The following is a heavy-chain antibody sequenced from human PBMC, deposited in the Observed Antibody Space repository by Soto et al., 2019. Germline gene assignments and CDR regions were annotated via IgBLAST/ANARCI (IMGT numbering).Heavy chain of an antibody. V-gene: IGHV4-30-2*01. J-gene: IGHJ4*02. Sequence: SETLSLTCAVSGDSITSGGYSWNWIRQPPGKGLEWIGYIYHSGTTYYNPSLKSRVTISLDTSNNQFSLELNSVTAADTAMYYCARSEGMGVTTFDYWGQGTLVTVS. CDR2: IYHSGTT. CDR3: ARSEGMGVTTFDY. CDR1: GDSITSGGYS. D-gene: IGHD3-10*01.